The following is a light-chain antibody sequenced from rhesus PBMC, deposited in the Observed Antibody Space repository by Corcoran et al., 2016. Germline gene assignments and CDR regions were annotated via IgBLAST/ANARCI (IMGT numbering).Light chain of an antibody. CDR3: QQGNSIPWT. CDR2: RTS. V-gene: IGKV3-17*03. J-gene: IGKJ1*01. Sequence: EIVLTQSPTSMAVSQGERVTFSCTASSNVSTSYLHWYQQKPGFPPRLLIYRTSRLSSGVPARFSGDGSGTSYTLTITSMEAEDAASYYCQQGNSIPWTFGQGTKVEIK. CDR1: SNVSTS.